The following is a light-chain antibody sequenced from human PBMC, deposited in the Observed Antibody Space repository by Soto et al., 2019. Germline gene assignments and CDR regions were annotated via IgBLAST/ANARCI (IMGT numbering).Light chain of an antibody. CDR1: QSVSTS. CDR2: AAS. CDR3: QQRADWPWT. J-gene: IGKJ1*01. V-gene: IGKV3-11*01. Sequence: IVLTQSPATLSLSPGERATLSCRDSQSVSTSLAWYRQRPGQAPRLLLYAASDRATGVPARFSGSGSETDFTLTISSLEPEDFAVYYCQQRADWPWTFGQGTKLEIK.